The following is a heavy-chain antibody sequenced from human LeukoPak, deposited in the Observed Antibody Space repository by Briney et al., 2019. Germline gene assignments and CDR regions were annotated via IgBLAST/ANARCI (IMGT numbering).Heavy chain of an antibody. J-gene: IGHJ4*02. Sequence: SETLSLTCTVSGGSISSYYWSWIRQPPGKGLEWIGYIYYSGSTNYNPSLKSRVTISVDTSKNQFSLKLSSVSAADTAVYYCARSGLGAPLDWGQGTQVSVSS. D-gene: IGHD1-26*01. V-gene: IGHV4-59*08. CDR3: ARSGLGAPLD. CDR2: IYYSGST. CDR1: GGSISSYY.